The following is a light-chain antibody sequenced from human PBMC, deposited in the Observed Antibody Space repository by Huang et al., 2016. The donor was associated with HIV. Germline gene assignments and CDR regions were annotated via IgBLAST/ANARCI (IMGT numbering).Light chain of an antibody. V-gene: IGKV1-39*01. Sequence: DIQMTQSPFFLSASVGDGVTFTCRASQSISSYLNWYQQKPGKAPEIPIYAASNLQSGAPSRFSGSGSGTDFTLTIVSLQPADFATYYCQQTYITPYTFGQGTKLEIK. J-gene: IGKJ2*01. CDR3: QQTYITPYT. CDR1: QSISSY. CDR2: AAS.